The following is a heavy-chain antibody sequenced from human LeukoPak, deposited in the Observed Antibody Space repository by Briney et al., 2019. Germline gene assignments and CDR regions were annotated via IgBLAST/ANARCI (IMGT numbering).Heavy chain of an antibody. CDR2: IYYSGST. CDR3: ARDGDDFWSGYFDY. D-gene: IGHD3-3*01. CDR1: GGSISSYY. V-gene: IGHV4-59*12. J-gene: IGHJ4*02. Sequence: SETLSLTCTVSGGSISSYYWSWIRQPPGKGLEWIGYIYYSGSTNYSPSLKSRVTISVDTSKNQFSLKLSSVTAADTAVYYCARDGDDFWSGYFDYWGQGTLVTVSS.